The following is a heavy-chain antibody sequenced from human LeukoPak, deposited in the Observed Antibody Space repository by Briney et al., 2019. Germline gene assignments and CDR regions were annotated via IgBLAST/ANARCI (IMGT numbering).Heavy chain of an antibody. CDR3: VRGGERTGNSYFDL. CDR2: SSETGTAY. J-gene: IGHJ2*01. Sequence: GGSLRLSCAASGFTLRDYFMSWIRQPPGKGLEWIAYSSETGTAYSYAASVKGRFTISRDNAKNPLFLQMDSLRADDTALYYCVRGGERTGNSYFDLWGRGTLVAVSP. V-gene: IGHV3-11*04. D-gene: IGHD2-8*02. CDR1: GFTLRDYF.